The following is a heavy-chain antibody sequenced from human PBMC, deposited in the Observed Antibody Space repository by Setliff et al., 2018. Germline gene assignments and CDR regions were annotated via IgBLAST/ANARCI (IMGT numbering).Heavy chain of an antibody. CDR1: GYIFTTYG. Sequence: ASVKVSCKASGYIFTTYGFNWVRQAPGQGLEWMGWISAYNGDTNYAQNLQGRVTMTTDTSTSTAYMELRSLRSDDTAVYYCARDRRNIVVAVVNAAFDIWGQGTMGT. CDR2: ISAYNGDT. V-gene: IGHV1-18*01. D-gene: IGHD2-15*01. J-gene: IGHJ3*02. CDR3: ARDRRNIVVAVVNAAFDI.